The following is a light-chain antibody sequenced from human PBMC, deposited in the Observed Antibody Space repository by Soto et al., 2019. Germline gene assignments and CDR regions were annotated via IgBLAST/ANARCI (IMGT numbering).Light chain of an antibody. J-gene: IGLJ3*02. CDR1: SSDVGYHKY. CDR2: EVS. CDR3: SSYTSSGTWV. V-gene: IGLV2-14*01. Sequence: QSALTQPASVSGSPGQSITISCTGGSSDVGYHKYVSWYQQYPGKAPKLMIYEVSNRPSGVSNRFSGSKSGNTASLTISGLQAEDEADYYCSSYTSSGTWVFGGGTKL.